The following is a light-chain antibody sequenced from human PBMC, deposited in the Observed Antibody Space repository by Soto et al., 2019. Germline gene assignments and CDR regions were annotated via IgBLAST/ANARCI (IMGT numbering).Light chain of an antibody. J-gene: IGKJ4*01. CDR1: QGISRY. V-gene: IGKV1-9*01. Sequence: IQLTQSPSSLSASVGDRVTITCRASQGISRYLAWYQQKPGKAPKLLIYAASTLQSGVPSRLSGSGSGTDCKLTSSSLLPEDFATYYCQKLNSYPLTFGGGTKVEIK. CDR2: AAS. CDR3: QKLNSYPLT.